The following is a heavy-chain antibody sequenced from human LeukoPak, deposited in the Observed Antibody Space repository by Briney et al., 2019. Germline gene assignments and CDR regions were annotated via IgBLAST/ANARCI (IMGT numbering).Heavy chain of an antibody. D-gene: IGHD3-10*01. CDR2: IYYSGST. J-gene: IGHJ4*02. CDR3: ARDSGMVRGLDY. CDR1: GGSISSHY. Sequence: PSETLSLTCTVSGGSISSHYWSWIRQPPGKGLEWIGYIYYSGSTNYNPSLKSRVTISVDTSKNQFSQKLSSVTAADTAVYYCARDSGMVRGLDYWGQGTLVTVSS. V-gene: IGHV4-59*11.